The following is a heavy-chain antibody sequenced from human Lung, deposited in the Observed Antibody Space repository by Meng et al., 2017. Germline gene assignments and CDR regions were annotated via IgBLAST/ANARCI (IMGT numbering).Heavy chain of an antibody. D-gene: IGHD4-23*01. V-gene: IGHV3-33*01. J-gene: IGHJ5*02. Sequence: VVVVGDGGGVVRPGRPLILSCAASGFTFSSYGMHWVRQAPGKGLEWVAVIWYDGSNKYYADSVKGRFTISRDNSKNTLYLQMNSLRAEDTAVYYCARVYYGGNANWFDPWGQGTLVTVSS. CDR2: IWYDGSNK. CDR3: ARVYYGGNANWFDP. CDR1: GFTFSSYG.